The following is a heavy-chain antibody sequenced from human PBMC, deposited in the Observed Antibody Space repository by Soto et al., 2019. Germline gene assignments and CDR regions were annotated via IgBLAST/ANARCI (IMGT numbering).Heavy chain of an antibody. CDR2: INPNSGGT. CDR1: GYTFTGYY. CDR3: AALGGDCSCTSCYTGGY. D-gene: IGHD2-2*02. Sequence: ASVKVSCKASGYTFTGYYMHWVRQAPGQGLERMGWINPNSGGTNYAQKFQGRVNMNRDTSISTAYMELSRLRSGATAVYYCAALGGDCSCTSCYTGGYWGQGTLVTVSS. J-gene: IGHJ4*02. V-gene: IGHV1-2*02.